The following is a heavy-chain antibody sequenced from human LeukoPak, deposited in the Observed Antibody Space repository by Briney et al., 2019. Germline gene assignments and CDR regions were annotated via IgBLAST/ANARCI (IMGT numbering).Heavy chain of an antibody. V-gene: IGHV3-30-3*01. J-gene: IGHJ4*02. D-gene: IGHD5-18*01. Sequence: PGGSLRLSCAASGFTFSSYAMHWVRQAPGKGLEWVAVISYDGSNKYYADSVKGRFTISRDNSKNTLYLQMNSLRAEDTAAYYCARGYVDTAMVDLYYFDYWGQGTLVTVSS. CDR2: ISYDGSNK. CDR1: GFTFSSYA. CDR3: ARGYVDTAMVDLYYFDY.